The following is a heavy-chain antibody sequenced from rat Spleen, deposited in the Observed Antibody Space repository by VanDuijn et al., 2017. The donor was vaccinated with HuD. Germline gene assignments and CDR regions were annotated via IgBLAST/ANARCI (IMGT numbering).Heavy chain of an antibody. CDR3: AKGGNNYGWFAY. CDR2: ISYDGSRT. D-gene: IGHD1-10*01. Sequence: EVQLVESDGGLVQPGRSLKLSCAASGFTFSDYYMAWVRQAPTKGLEWVATISYDGSRTYYRDSVKGRFTISRDNAKSTLYLQMDSLRSEDTATYYCAKGGNNYGWFAYWGQGTLVTVSS. CDR1: GFTFSDYY. V-gene: IGHV5-29*01. J-gene: IGHJ3*01.